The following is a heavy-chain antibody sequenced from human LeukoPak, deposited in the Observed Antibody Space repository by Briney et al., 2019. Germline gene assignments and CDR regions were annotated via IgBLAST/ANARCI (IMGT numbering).Heavy chain of an antibody. Sequence: GGSLRLSCAASGFTFSSYAMSWVRQAPGKGLEWVSAISGSGGSTYYADSVKGRFTISRDNSKNTLYLQMNSLRAEDTAVYYCAKQSIAVAGSGADIDYWGQGTLVTVSS. CDR2: ISGSGGST. V-gene: IGHV3-23*01. CDR1: GFTFSSYA. CDR3: AKQSIAVAGSGADIDY. J-gene: IGHJ4*02. D-gene: IGHD6-19*01.